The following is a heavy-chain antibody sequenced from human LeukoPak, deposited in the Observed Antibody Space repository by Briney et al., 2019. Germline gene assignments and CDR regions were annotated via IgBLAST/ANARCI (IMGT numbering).Heavy chain of an antibody. D-gene: IGHD3-22*01. J-gene: IGHJ4*02. CDR1: GGSFSGYY. Sequence: SETLSLTCAVYGGSFSGYYWSWIRQPPGKGLEWIGEINHSGSTNYNPSLKSRVTISVDTSKNQFSLKLSSVTAADTAVYYCARERGPYYDSSGYHSPLDYWGQGTLVTVSS. CDR2: INHSGST. CDR3: ARERGPYYDSSGYHSPLDY. V-gene: IGHV4-34*01.